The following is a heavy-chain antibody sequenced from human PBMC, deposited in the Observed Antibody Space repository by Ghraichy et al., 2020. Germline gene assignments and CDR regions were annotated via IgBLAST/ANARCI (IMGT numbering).Heavy chain of an antibody. CDR1: GGSISSSNW. Sequence: SETLSLTCAVSGGSISSSNWWSWVRQPPGKGLEWIGEIYHSGSTNYNPSLKSRVTISVDKSKNQFSLKLSSVTAADTAVYYWAVNQPPDAFDIWGQGTMVTVSS. V-gene: IGHV4-4*02. CDR2: IYHSGST. J-gene: IGHJ3*02. D-gene: IGHD1-14*01. CDR3: AVNQPPDAFDI.